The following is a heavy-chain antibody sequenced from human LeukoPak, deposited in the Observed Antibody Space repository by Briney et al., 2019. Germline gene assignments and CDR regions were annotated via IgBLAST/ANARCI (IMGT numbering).Heavy chain of an antibody. Sequence: ASVKVSCKASGYSFTGYYIHWVRQAPGQGLEWMGWINPNSGVTKYAQKFQGRVTMTRDTSISTVFMELSRLSSDDTALYYCARGGYYYGSRSYFDDKNYGLDVWGQGTTVTVSS. V-gene: IGHV1-2*02. J-gene: IGHJ6*02. D-gene: IGHD3-10*01. CDR2: INPNSGVT. CDR1: GYSFTGYY. CDR3: ARGGYYYGSRSYFDDKNYGLDV.